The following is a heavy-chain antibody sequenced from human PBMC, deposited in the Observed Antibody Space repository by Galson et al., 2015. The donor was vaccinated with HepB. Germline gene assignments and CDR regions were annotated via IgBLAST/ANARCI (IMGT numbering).Heavy chain of an antibody. CDR3: TTDKGFTMVRGVITRFDY. CDR2: IKSKTDGGTT. Sequence: SLRLSCAASGFTFSNAWMSWVRQAPGKGLEWVGRIKSKTDGGTTDYAAPVKGRFTISRDDSKNTLYLQMNSLKTEDTAVYYCTTDKGFTMVRGVITRFDYWGQGTLVTVSS. CDR1: GFTFSNAW. J-gene: IGHJ4*02. V-gene: IGHV3-15*01. D-gene: IGHD3-10*01.